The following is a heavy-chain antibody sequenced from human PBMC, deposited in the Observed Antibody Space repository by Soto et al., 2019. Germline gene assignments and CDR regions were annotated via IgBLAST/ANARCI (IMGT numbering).Heavy chain of an antibody. CDR2: IMPIFRTP. CDR1: GGTFRNSA. D-gene: IGHD1-1*01. J-gene: IGHJ6*02. Sequence: QVQLEQSGAEVKKPGSSVKVSCKASGGTFRNSAISWVRQAPGQGLEWMGGIMPIFRTPDYAQKFQGRVTITADDSTNPAYMELSGLRSDDTAVYYCARDNDRPQLGGNYYYILDVWGHGPTVTVSS. V-gene: IGHV1-69*12. CDR3: ARDNDRPQLGGNYYYILDV.